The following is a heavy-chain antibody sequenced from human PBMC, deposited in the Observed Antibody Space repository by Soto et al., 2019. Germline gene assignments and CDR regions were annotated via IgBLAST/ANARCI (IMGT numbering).Heavy chain of an antibody. J-gene: IGHJ4*02. Sequence: EVQLLESGGGLVQPGGSLRLSCAASGFTFSSYAMSWVRQAPGKGLEWVSAISGSGGSTYYADSVKGRFTISRDNSKNTLYLQMNSRRAEDTAVYYCAKKAALEDYIWGSNIDYWGQGTLVTVSS. D-gene: IGHD3-16*01. CDR2: ISGSGGST. CDR3: AKKAALEDYIWGSNIDY. CDR1: GFTFSSYA. V-gene: IGHV3-23*01.